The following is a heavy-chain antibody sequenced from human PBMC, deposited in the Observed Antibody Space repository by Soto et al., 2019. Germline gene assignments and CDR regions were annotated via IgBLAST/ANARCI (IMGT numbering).Heavy chain of an antibody. CDR3: ASGAYNGNDYAY. D-gene: IGHD1-20*01. J-gene: IGHJ4*02. CDR2: MSPKRGNT. V-gene: IGHV1-8*01. Sequence: QVQLVQSGAEVKKPGASVKVSCKASGYSFTNHEITWVRQATGQGLEWMGWMSPKRGNTAYAQKFQGRLAMTRNTCISTAYLELSSLISEDTGVCYCASGAYNGNDYAYCGQGTLVSVSS. CDR1: GYSFTNHE.